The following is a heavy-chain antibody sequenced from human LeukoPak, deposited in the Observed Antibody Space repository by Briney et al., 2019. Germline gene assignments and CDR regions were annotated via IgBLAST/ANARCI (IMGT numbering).Heavy chain of an antibody. J-gene: IGHJ4*02. V-gene: IGHV3-9*01. D-gene: IGHD3-10*01. CDR3: AKGWFGETLHGPHDY. CDR2: ISWNSGSI. CDR1: GFTFDDYA. Sequence: GGSLRLSCAASGFTFDDYAMHWVRQAPGKGLEWVSGISWNSGSIGYADSVKGRFTISRDNSKSILFLQMNSLTVEDTAVYYWAKGWFGETLHGPHDYWGQGTLVTVSS.